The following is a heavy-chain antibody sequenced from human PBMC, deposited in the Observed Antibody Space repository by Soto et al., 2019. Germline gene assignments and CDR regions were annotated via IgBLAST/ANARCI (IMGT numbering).Heavy chain of an antibody. CDR2: IYPGDSDT. CDR1: GYSFTSYW. Sequence: GESLKISCKGSGYSFTSYWIGWVRQMPGKGLEWMGIIYPGDSDTRYSPSFQGQVTISRDNPKNTLYLQMNTLRAEDTAVYYCATLPTTGAPNWGQGTLVTVSS. J-gene: IGHJ4*02. CDR3: ATLPTTGAPN. V-gene: IGHV5-51*04. D-gene: IGHD1-1*01.